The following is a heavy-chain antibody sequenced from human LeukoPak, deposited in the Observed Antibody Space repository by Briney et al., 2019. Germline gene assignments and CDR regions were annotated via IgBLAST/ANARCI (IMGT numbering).Heavy chain of an antibody. J-gene: IGHJ6*02. CDR1: GFTFSSYG. Sequence: GGSLRLSCAASGFTFSSYGMHWVRQAPGKGLEWVAVISYDGSNKYYADSVKGRFTISRDNSKNTLYLQMNSLRAEDTAVYYCAKVGYQLLEYYYYGMDVWGQGTTVTVSS. CDR2: ISYDGSNK. V-gene: IGHV3-30*18. D-gene: IGHD2-2*01. CDR3: AKVGYQLLEYYYYGMDV.